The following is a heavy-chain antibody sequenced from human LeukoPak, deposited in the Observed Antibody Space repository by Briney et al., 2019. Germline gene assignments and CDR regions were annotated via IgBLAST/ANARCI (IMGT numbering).Heavy chain of an antibody. D-gene: IGHD3-22*01. J-gene: IGHJ4*02. CDR1: GFTFSSYW. Sequence: GGSLRLSCAASGFTFSSYWMHWVRQAPGKGLVWVSRINSDGSGTTYADSVKGRFTISRDNAKNTLYLQMDSLRAEDTAVYYCARDLELAYYDSSGYDYRGQGTLVIVSS. V-gene: IGHV3-74*01. CDR2: INSDGSGT. CDR3: ARDLELAYYDSSGYDY.